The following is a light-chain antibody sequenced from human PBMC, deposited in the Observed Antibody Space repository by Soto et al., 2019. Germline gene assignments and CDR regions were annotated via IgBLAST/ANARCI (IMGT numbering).Light chain of an antibody. CDR2: EVS. CDR1: QSLLHSDGKTY. Sequence: ILMPQTPLSLSIIPGQTASISCKSSQSLLHSDGKTYFYWYVQKAGQAPQPLIYEVSNRFSGVPERFSGSGSRTDFALKISRVEADDVGIYYCMQAIDIPWTFGQGTKVEIK. CDR3: MQAIDIPWT. J-gene: IGKJ1*01. V-gene: IGKV2-29*03.